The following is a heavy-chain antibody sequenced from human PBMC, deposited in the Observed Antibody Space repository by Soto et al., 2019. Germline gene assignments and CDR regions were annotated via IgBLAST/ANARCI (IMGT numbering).Heavy chain of an antibody. Sequence: ASVKVSCKASGYTFTGYYMHWVRQAPGQGLEWMGWINPNSGGTNYAQKFQGWVTMTRDTSISTAYMELSRLRSYDTAVYYCARDAGYYDILTGYYYYGMDVWGQGTTVTVSS. V-gene: IGHV1-2*04. CDR1: GYTFTGYY. CDR2: INPNSGGT. CDR3: ARDAGYYDILTGYYYYGMDV. D-gene: IGHD3-9*01. J-gene: IGHJ6*02.